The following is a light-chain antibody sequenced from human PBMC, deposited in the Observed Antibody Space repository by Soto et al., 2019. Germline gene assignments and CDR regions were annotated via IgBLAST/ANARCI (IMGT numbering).Light chain of an antibody. J-gene: IGKJ2*01. CDR3: QQYHNWPPQYT. CDR1: QSVASN. CDR2: GAS. V-gene: IGKV3-15*01. Sequence: EIVMTQSPASLSVSPGVGATLSCRASQSVASNLAWYQQKPRQGPRLLIHGASTRAVGVPARFSGSGSGTDFTLTISSLQSEDFAVYYCQQYHNWPPQYTFGQGTKLQIK.